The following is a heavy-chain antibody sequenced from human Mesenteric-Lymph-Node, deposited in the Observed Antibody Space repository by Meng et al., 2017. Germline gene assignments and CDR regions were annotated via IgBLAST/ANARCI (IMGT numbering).Heavy chain of an antibody. Sequence: VRLQDSGPGLVKPSQTLSLTCTVSGGSISSGDYYWSWIRQPPGKGLEWIGEIPHRGSSAYNPSLKSRVSMSIDKSKNQFSLKLTSVTAADTAVYHCLRGSGGSVWGQGTLVTVSS. CDR1: GGSISSGDYY. J-gene: IGHJ1*01. V-gene: IGHV4-30-4*01. CDR3: LRGSGGSV. D-gene: IGHD3-10*01. CDR2: IPHRGSS.